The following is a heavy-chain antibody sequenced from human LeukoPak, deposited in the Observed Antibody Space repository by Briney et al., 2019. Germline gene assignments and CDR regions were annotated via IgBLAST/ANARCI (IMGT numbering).Heavy chain of an antibody. CDR2: IRYGGSNK. CDR3: ATLPSLRFLEWLLINAFDI. D-gene: IGHD3-3*01. J-gene: IGHJ3*02. V-gene: IGHV3-30*02. CDR1: GFTFSSYG. Sequence: GGSLRLSCAASGFTFSSYGMHWVRQAPGKGLEWVAFIRYGGSNKYYADSVKGRFTISRDNSKNTLYLQMNSLRAEDTAVYYCATLPSLRFLEWLLINAFDIWGQGTMVTVSS.